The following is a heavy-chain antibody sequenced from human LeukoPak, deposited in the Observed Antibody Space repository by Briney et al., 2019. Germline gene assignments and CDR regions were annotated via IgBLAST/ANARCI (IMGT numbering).Heavy chain of an antibody. Sequence: GGSLRLSCAASGFTFSSYGMHWVRQAPGKGLEWVAVIWYDGSNKYYADSVKGRFTISRDNSKNTLYLQMNSLRAEDTAVYYCARDNMGIAVAGDYWGQGTLVTVSS. D-gene: IGHD6-13*01. CDR2: IWYDGSNK. CDR3: ARDNMGIAVAGDY. V-gene: IGHV3-33*01. CDR1: GFTFSSYG. J-gene: IGHJ4*02.